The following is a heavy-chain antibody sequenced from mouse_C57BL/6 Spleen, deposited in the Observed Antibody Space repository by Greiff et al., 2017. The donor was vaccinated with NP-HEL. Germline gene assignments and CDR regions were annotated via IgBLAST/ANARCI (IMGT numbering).Heavy chain of an antibody. Sequence: QVQLQQSGAELARPGASVKMSCKASGYTFTSYTMHWVKQRPGQGLEWIGYINPSSGYTKYNQKFKDKATLTADKSSSTAYMQLSSLTSEDSAVYDCARGIYYDYDVGNVDYWGQGTTLTVSS. CDR2: INPSSGYT. D-gene: IGHD2-4*01. J-gene: IGHJ2*01. CDR1: GYTFTSYT. V-gene: IGHV1-4*01. CDR3: ARGIYYDYDVGNVDY.